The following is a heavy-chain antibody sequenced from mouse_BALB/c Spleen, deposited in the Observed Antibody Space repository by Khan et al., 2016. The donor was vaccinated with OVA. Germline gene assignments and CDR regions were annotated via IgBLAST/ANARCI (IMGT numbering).Heavy chain of an antibody. Sequence: VQLVESGPGLVAPSQSLSITCTVSGFSLTNYGVNWVRQPPGKGLEWLGVMWGDGSTNFHSALKSRLIISKDNSPSQVFLELNSLQTDDTATYYCAKFTPDYYSMDYWGQGTSVTVSS. CDR1: GFSLTNYG. CDR3: AKFTPDYYSMDY. V-gene: IGHV2-3*01. CDR2: MWGDGST. J-gene: IGHJ4*01. D-gene: IGHD1-1*01.